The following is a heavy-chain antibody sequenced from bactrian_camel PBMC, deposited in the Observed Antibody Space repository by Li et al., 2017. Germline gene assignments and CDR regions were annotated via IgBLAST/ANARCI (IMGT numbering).Heavy chain of an antibody. CDR1: RYTYSSYC. CDR2: IDSDGRT. D-gene: IGHD8*01. CDR3: AASFTACVARAHYVERYAY. Sequence: HVQLVESGGGSVQAGGSLRLSCDASRYTYSSYCMGWSRQAPGKEREGVAAIDSDGRTHYADSFQGRFTVSTDNARKFLYLQLNDLKPEDTAVYYCAASFTACVARAHYVERYAYWGQGTQVTVS. J-gene: IGHJ4*01. V-gene: IGHV3S55*01.